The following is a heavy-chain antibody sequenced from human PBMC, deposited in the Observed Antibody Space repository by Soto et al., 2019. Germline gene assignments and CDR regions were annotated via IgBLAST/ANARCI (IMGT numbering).Heavy chain of an antibody. V-gene: IGHV3-11*01. D-gene: IGHD3-3*01. CDR1: GFTFSDYY. CDR3: ARRGPNYDFWSGYSQRGYINYMDV. CDR2: ISSSGSTI. J-gene: IGHJ6*03. Sequence: QVQLVESGGGLVKPGGSLRLSCAASGFTFSDYYMSCIRQAPGKGLEWVSYISSSGSTIYYADSVKGRFTISRDNAKNSLYLQMNSLRAEDTAVYYCARRGPNYDFWSGYSQRGYINYMDVWGKGTTVTVSS.